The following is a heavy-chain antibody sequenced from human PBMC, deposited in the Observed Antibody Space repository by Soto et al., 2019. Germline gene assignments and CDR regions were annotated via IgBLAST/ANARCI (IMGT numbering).Heavy chain of an antibody. Sequence: QVQLVQSGAEVKKPGSSVKVSCKASGGTFSSYAISWVRQAPGQGLEWMGGIIPIFGTANYAQKFQGRVTITADESTSTAYMELSSLRSEDTAVYFCARMYYDILTGPPGFDPWGQGTLVTVSS. V-gene: IGHV1-69*01. CDR1: GGTFSSYA. J-gene: IGHJ5*02. CDR3: ARMYYDILTGPPGFDP. CDR2: IIPIFGTA. D-gene: IGHD3-9*01.